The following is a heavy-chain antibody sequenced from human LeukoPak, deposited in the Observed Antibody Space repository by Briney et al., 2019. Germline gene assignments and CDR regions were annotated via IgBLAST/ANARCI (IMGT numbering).Heavy chain of an antibody. V-gene: IGHV3-23*01. CDR2: ISGSGGST. J-gene: IGHJ4*02. D-gene: IGHD2-15*01. CDR3: AKEFLGYCSGGSCKNIGY. Sequence: GGSLRLSCAASGFTFSSYAMSWVRQAPGKGLEWVSAISGSGGSTYYADSVKGRFTISRDNSKNTLYLQMNNLRAEDTAVYYCAKEFLGYCSGGSCKNIGYWGQGTLVTVSS. CDR1: GFTFSSYA.